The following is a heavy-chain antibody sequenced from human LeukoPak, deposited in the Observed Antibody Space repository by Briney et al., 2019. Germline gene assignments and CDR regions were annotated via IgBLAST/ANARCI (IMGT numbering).Heavy chain of an antibody. Sequence: SVKVSCKASGGTFSSYAISWVRQAPGQGLEWMGRIIPIFGTANYAQKFQGRVTITTDESTSTAYMELSSLRSEDTAVYYCAKGSSSYYYDSSGYYELDYWGQGTLVTVSS. CDR2: IIPIFGTA. D-gene: IGHD3-22*01. J-gene: IGHJ4*02. CDR1: GGTFSSYA. V-gene: IGHV1-69*05. CDR3: AKGSSSYYYDSSGYYELDY.